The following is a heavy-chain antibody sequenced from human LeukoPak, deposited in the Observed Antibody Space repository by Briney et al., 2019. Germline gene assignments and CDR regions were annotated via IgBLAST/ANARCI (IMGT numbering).Heavy chain of an antibody. D-gene: IGHD6-13*01. V-gene: IGHV3-21*01. CDR3: ASWPYLTAAAGT. CDR2: ISSSSSYI. Sequence: GGSLRLSCAASGFTFSSYSMNWVRQAPGKGLEWVSSISSSSSYIYYADSVKGRFTISRDNAKNSLYLQMNSLRAEDTAVYYCASWPYLTAAAGTWGQGTLVTVSS. CDR1: GFTFSSYS. J-gene: IGHJ4*02.